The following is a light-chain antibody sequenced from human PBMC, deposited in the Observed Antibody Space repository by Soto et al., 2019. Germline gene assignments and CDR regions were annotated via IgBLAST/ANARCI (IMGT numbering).Light chain of an antibody. V-gene: IGKV3-15*01. J-gene: IGKJ4*01. CDR2: GAY. Sequence: EIVMTQSPTTLSVSPGERATLSCRASQSVYNTLAWYQQKPGQAPRLLIYGAYTRATGIPARFSGSGSGTEFTLTISSLQSEDFATYYCQQYSKWPITFGEGTKVEIK. CDR3: QQYSKWPIT. CDR1: QSVYNT.